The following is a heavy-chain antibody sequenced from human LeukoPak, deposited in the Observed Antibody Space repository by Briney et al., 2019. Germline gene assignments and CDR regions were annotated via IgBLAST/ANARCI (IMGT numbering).Heavy chain of an antibody. CDR1: GFTFSSYA. CDR2: ISGSGGRT. CDR3: AKHLHSYYYGLDV. J-gene: IGHJ6*02. V-gene: IGHV3-23*01. D-gene: IGHD4-11*01. Sequence: GGSLRLSCAASGFTFSSYAMSWVRQAPGKGLEWVSVISGSGGRTYYADSVKGRFTISRDNSKDTLYLQMNSLRAEDTAVYYCAKHLHSYYYGLDVWGQGTTVTVSS.